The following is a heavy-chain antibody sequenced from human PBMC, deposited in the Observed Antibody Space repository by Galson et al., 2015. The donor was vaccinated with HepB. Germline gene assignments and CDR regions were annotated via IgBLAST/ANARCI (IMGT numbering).Heavy chain of an antibody. J-gene: IGHJ6*02. D-gene: IGHD3-10*01. Sequence: SLRLSCAASGFTFSSYWMNWVRQAPGKGLEWVAHINQDGSSKYYVDSVKGRFTISRDNAKDSVYLQLDSLRAEDTAVYYCARRIILVRGIITKPDYYYGMDVWGQGTTVTVAS. V-gene: IGHV3-7*03. CDR1: GFTFSSYW. CDR2: INQDGSSK. CDR3: ARRIILVRGIITKPDYYYGMDV.